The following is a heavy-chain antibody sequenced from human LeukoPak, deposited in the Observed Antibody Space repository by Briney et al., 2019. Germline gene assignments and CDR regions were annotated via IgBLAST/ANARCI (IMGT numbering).Heavy chain of an antibody. V-gene: IGHV1-18*01. D-gene: IGHD4-17*01. CDR2: VSAYNGNT. Sequence: ASVKVSCKAFGYTFTSYGISWVRQAPGQGLEWMGWVSAYNGNTNYAQKLQGRVTMTTDTSTSTAYMELRSLRSDDTAVYYCARDFAVTDFDYWSQGTLVTVSS. CDR1: GYTFTSYG. CDR3: ARDFAVTDFDY. J-gene: IGHJ4*02.